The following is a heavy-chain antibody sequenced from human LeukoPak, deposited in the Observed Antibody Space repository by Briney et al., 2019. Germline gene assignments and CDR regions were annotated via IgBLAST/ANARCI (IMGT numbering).Heavy chain of an antibody. CDR3: ARDGATHDAFDI. CDR1: GYTLTELS. D-gene: IGHD1-26*01. J-gene: IGHJ3*02. Sequence: ASVKVSCKVSGYTLTELSMHWVRQAPGKGLEWMGGFDPEDGETIYAQKFQGRVTMTEDTSTDTAYMELSSLRSEDTAVYYCARDGATHDAFDIWGQGTMVTVSS. V-gene: IGHV1-24*01. CDR2: FDPEDGET.